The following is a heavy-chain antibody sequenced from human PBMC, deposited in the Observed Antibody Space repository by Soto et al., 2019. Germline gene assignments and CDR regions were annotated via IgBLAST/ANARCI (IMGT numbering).Heavy chain of an antibody. CDR2: IIPIFGTA. V-gene: IGHV1-69*13. CDR1: GGTFSSYA. CDR3: ARGSLITSRGIESDY. Sequence: GASVKVSCKASGGTFSSYAISWVRQAPGQGLEWMGGIIPIFGTANYAQKFQGRVTITADESTSTAYMELSSLRSEDTAVYYCARGSLITSRGIESDYWGQGTLVTVSS. J-gene: IGHJ4*02.